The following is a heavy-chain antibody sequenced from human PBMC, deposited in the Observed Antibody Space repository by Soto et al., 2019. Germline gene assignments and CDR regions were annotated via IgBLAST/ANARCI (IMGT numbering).Heavy chain of an antibody. D-gene: IGHD2-15*01. CDR1: GGSISSYD. V-gene: IGHV4-59*01. Sequence: QVQLQESGPGLVKPSETLSLTCTVSGGSISSYDWSWIRQPPGKGLEWIGYIYYSGSTNYNPSLKSRVTISVDTSKNQFSLKLSSVTAADTAVYYCARPAGGCSGGSCYSWYFDRWGRGTLVTVSS. CDR3: ARPAGGCSGGSCYSWYFDR. CDR2: IYYSGST. J-gene: IGHJ2*01.